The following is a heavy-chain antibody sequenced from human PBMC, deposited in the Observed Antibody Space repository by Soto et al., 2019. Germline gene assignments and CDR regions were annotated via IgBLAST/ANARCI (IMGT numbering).Heavy chain of an antibody. CDR1: GGSISSGGYY. CDR3: ARGEGYCSTGNCFYYDF. J-gene: IGHJ4*02. Sequence: SETLSLTCTVSGGSISSGGYYWSWIRQRPGKGLEWIGYVYYSASPHYNPSLKSRLSMSMDTSKNQFSLNLGSLTVADTAVYFCARGEGYCSTGNCFYYDFWGQGTLVTVSS. V-gene: IGHV4-31*03. D-gene: IGHD2-15*01. CDR2: VYYSASP.